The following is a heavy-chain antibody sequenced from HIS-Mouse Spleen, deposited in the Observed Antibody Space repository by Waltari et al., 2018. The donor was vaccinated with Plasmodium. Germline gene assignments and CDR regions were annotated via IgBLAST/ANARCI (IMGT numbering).Heavy chain of an antibody. J-gene: IGHJ4*02. CDR1: GCFIRSSSYY. Sequence: QLQLQESGPGLVKPSETLSPTCTVSGCFIRSSSYYWGWIRHPPGKGLEWIGSIYYSGSTYYNPSLKSRVTISVDTSKNQFSLKLSSVTAADTAVYYCARDETVRGRSGYVDYWGQGTLVTVSS. V-gene: IGHV4-39*07. CDR3: ARDETVRGRSGYVDY. CDR2: IYYSGST. D-gene: IGHD3-3*01.